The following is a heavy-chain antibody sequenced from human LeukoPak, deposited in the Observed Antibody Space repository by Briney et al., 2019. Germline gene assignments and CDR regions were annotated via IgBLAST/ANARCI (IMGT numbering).Heavy chain of an antibody. J-gene: IGHJ4*02. D-gene: IGHD3-9*01. V-gene: IGHV1-2*02. CDR1: GYTFTGYY. CDR3: ARDRRQYDILTGRLFDY. Sequence: ASVKVSCKASGYTFTGYYMHWVRQAPGQGLEWMGWINPNSGGTNYAQKFQGRVTMTRDTSISTAYMELGRLRSDDTAVYYCARDRRQYDILTGRLFDYWGQGTLVTVSS. CDR2: INPNSGGT.